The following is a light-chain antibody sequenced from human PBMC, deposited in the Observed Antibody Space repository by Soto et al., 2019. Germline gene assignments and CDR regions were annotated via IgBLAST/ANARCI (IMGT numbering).Light chain of an antibody. CDR1: QSISSW. Sequence: TQSPATLSLSPGERATLSCRASQSISSWLAWYQQKPGKAPKLLIYDASSLESGVPSRFSGSGSGTEFTLTISSLQPDDFATYYCQQYNSYSWTFGQGTKVEIK. V-gene: IGKV1-5*01. CDR2: DAS. J-gene: IGKJ1*01. CDR3: QQYNSYSWT.